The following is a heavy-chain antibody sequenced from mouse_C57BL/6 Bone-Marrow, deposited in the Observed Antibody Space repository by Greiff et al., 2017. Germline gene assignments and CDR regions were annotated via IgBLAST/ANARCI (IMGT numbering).Heavy chain of an antibody. V-gene: IGHV5-16*01. CDR1: GFTFSDYY. D-gene: IGHD1-1*01. Sequence: EVQLVESEGGLVQPGSSMKLSCTASGFTFSDYYMAWVRQVPEKGLEWVANINYDGSSTYYLDSLKSRFIISRDNAKNILYLQMSSLKSEDTATYYCARGDYYGSSLYYAMDYWGQGTSVTVSS. CDR3: ARGDYYGSSLYYAMDY. J-gene: IGHJ4*01. CDR2: INYDGSST.